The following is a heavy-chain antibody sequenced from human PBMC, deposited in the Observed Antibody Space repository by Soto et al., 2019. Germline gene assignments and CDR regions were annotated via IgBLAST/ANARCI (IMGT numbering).Heavy chain of an antibody. V-gene: IGHV1-3*01. J-gene: IGHJ6*04. CDR2: INAGNGNT. D-gene: IGHD3-3*01. CDR1: GYTFTSYA. Sequence: GASVKVSCKASGYTFTSYAMHWVRQAPGQRLEWIGWINAGNGNTKYSQKFQGRVTITRDTSASTAYMELSSLRSEDTAVYYCARDRSGRDFWSGYYILMADVWGKGTTVTVSS. CDR3: ARDRSGRDFWSGYYILMADV.